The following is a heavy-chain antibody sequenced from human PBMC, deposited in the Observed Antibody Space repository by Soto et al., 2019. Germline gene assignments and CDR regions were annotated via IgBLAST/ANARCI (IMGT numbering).Heavy chain of an antibody. CDR1: GFTFSSYA. Sequence: EVQLLESGGGLVQPGGSLRLSCAASGFTFSSYAMSWVRQAPGKGLEWVSAISGSGGSTYYADSVKGRFTISRDNSKNTLYLQINSLRAEDTAVYYCAKDSKGYSSGWSMYNWFDPWGQGTLVTVSS. CDR3: AKDSKGYSSGWSMYNWFDP. CDR2: ISGSGGST. D-gene: IGHD6-19*01. V-gene: IGHV3-23*01. J-gene: IGHJ5*02.